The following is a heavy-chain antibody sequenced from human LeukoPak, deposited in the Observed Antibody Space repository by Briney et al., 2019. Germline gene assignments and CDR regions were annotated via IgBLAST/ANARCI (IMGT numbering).Heavy chain of an antibody. CDR1: GFTFSSYW. Sequence: GGSLRLSCAASGFTFSSYWMSWVRQAPGKGLEWVANIKQDGSEKYYVDSVKGRFTISRDNAKNSLYLQMNSLRSDDTAVYYCARDRWGSYGFPSWFDPWGQGTLVTVSS. CDR2: IKQDGSEK. D-gene: IGHD5-18*01. V-gene: IGHV3-7*03. CDR3: ARDRWGSYGFPSWFDP. J-gene: IGHJ5*02.